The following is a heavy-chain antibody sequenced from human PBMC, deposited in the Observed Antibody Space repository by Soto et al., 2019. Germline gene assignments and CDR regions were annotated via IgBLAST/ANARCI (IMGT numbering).Heavy chain of an antibody. V-gene: IGHV1-8*01. D-gene: IGHD3-22*01. Sequence: ASVKVSCKASGYTFTSYDINWVRQATGQGLEWVGWMNPNSGNTGYAQKFQGRVTMTRNTSISTAYMELSSLRSEDTAVYYCASTTYYYDSSGYSSRAFDIWGQGTMVTVSS. CDR2: MNPNSGNT. J-gene: IGHJ3*02. CDR3: ASTTYYYDSSGYSSRAFDI. CDR1: GYTFTSYD.